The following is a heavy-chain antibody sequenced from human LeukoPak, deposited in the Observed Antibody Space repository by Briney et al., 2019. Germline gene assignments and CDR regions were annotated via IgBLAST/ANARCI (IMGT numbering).Heavy chain of an antibody. CDR2: IAHDGSNK. CDR1: GFTFSSYG. Sequence: GGSLRLSCAASGFTFSSYGMHWVRQAPGKGLEWVAVIAHDGSNKDYADSVKGRFTISRDNSKDTLYLQMNSLRDEDTAVYYCARDYSGKYTFDYWGQGTLVTVSS. CDR3: ARDYSGKYTFDY. J-gene: IGHJ4*02. V-gene: IGHV3-30*03. D-gene: IGHD1-26*01.